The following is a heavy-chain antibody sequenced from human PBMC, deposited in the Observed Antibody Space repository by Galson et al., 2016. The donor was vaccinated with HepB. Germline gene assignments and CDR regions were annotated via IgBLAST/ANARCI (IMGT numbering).Heavy chain of an antibody. CDR2: IKEDGSKA. CDR1: GFTFSRFW. J-gene: IGHJ4*02. D-gene: IGHD6-13*01. CDR3: ARGRYSSSWYGDFDY. Sequence: SLRLSCAASGFTFSRFWMNWVRQAPGKGLEWVASIKEDGSKAFYADSVKGRFTISRDNSKNSLYLQMNSLRAEDTAVYYCARGRYSSSWYGDFDYWGQGTLVTVSS. V-gene: IGHV3-7*01.